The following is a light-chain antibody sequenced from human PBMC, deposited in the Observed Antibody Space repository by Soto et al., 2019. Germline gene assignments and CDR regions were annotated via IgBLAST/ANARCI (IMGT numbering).Light chain of an antibody. J-gene: IGKJ2*01. CDR1: QSVSSY. Sequence: EIVVTQSPATLSLSPGERATLSCRASQSVSSYLAWYQQKPGQAPRLLIYDASNRATGIPARFSGSGSVTDFTLTISSREPEDVAVYYCQQRSNWPPYTLGQGTKLEIK. CDR3: QQRSNWPPYT. CDR2: DAS. V-gene: IGKV3-11*01.